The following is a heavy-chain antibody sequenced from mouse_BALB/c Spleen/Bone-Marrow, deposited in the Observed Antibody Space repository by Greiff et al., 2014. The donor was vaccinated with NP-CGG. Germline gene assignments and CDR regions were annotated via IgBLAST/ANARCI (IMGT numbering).Heavy chain of an antibody. Sequence: VQLKESGPELVKPGASMKISCKASGYSFTGYAINWVKQSHGKTLEWIGLINPHSVGTSYNQKFKGKATLTVDKSSSTAYMELLSLTSEDSAVCYCARGGYYEALSYWGQGTTLTVSS. J-gene: IGHJ2*01. CDR2: INPHSVGT. D-gene: IGHD1-1*01. V-gene: IGHV1-26*01. CDR1: GYSFTGYA. CDR3: ARGGYYEALSY.